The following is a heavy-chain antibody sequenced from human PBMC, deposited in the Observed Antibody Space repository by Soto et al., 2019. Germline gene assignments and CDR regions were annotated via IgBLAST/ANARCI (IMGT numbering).Heavy chain of an antibody. CDR2: INHSGST. D-gene: IGHD3-3*01. CDR3: ARWRGLTIGVPPFYYYYGMDV. CDR1: GGSFSGYY. Sequence: SETLSLTCAVYGGSFSGYYWSWIRQPPGKGLEWIGEINHSGSTNYNPSLKSRVTISVDTSKNQFSLKLSSVTAADTAVYYCARWRGLTIGVPPFYYYYGMDVWGQGTPVTVSS. J-gene: IGHJ6*02. V-gene: IGHV4-34*01.